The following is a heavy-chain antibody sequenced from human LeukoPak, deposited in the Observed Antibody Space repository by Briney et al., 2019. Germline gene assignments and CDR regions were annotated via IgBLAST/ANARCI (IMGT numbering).Heavy chain of an antibody. D-gene: IGHD2-2*02. CDR1: GGSISSSSYY. V-gene: IGHV4-39*07. Sequence: PSETLSLTCTVSGGSISSSSYYWGWIRQPPGKGLEWIGSIYYSGSTYYNPSLKSRVTISVDTSKNQFSLKLSSVTAADTAVYYCARDCSSTSCYRAFDIWGQGTMVTVSS. J-gene: IGHJ3*02. CDR2: IYYSGST. CDR3: ARDCSSTSCYRAFDI.